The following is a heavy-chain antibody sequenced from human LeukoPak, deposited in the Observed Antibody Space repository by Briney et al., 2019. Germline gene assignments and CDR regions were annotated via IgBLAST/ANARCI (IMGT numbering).Heavy chain of an antibody. D-gene: IGHD5-18*01. Sequence: PGGSLRLSCAASGFTFDDYAMHWVRQAPGKGLEWVSGINWNGGSTGYADSVKGRFTISRDNAKNSLYLQMNSLRAEDTALYYCAKLMRRIQLWSPIDYWGQGTLVTVSS. J-gene: IGHJ4*02. V-gene: IGHV3-20*04. CDR2: INWNGGST. CDR3: AKLMRRIQLWSPIDY. CDR1: GFTFDDYA.